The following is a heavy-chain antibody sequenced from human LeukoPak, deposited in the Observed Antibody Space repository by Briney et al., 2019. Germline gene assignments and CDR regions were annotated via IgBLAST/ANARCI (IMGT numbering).Heavy chain of an antibody. CDR3: ATISAQTFDI. D-gene: IGHD5-24*01. CDR1: GFSFRSHW. CDR2: IKPDGSDK. J-gene: IGHJ3*02. Sequence: GGSLRLSCVGSGFSFRSHWVNWVRQSPGKGLEWVANIKPDGSDKYYVDSARGRFTVYRDNANNSEILQMNSLRTEDTAIYYCATISAQTFDIWGQGTLVSVSS. V-gene: IGHV3-7*01.